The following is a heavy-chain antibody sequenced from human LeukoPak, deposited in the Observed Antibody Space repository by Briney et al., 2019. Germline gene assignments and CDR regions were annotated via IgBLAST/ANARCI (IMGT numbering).Heavy chain of an antibody. D-gene: IGHD3-10*01. V-gene: IGHV1-69*01. CDR1: GGTFSSYA. J-gene: IGHJ4*02. Sequence: SVKVSCKASGGTFSSYAISWVRQAPGQGLEWMGGIIPIFGTANYAQKFQGRVTITADESTSTAYMELSSLRSEDTAVYYCASSYGSGSYSIFDCWGQGTLVTVSS. CDR2: IIPIFGTA. CDR3: ASSYGSGSYSIFDC.